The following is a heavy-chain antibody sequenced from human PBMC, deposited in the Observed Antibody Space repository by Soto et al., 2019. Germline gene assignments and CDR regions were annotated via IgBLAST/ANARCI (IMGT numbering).Heavy chain of an antibody. Sequence: VQLLETGGNLVQPGGSLRLSCTASGFTFSSSVINWVRQAPGMGLEWVSLITGSGDVTYYANSVKGRFTVSRGNSKNTVYLEMNSLRADDTAIYYCAKGLQSAGGSGRFYYFDYWGQGTLVTVSS. J-gene: IGHJ4*02. D-gene: IGHD6-25*01. CDR1: GFTFSSSV. V-gene: IGHV3-23*01. CDR2: ITGSGDVT. CDR3: AKGLQSAGGSGRFYYFDY.